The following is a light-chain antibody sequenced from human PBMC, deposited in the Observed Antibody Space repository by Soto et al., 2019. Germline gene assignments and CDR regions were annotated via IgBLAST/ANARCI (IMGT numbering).Light chain of an antibody. CDR3: QQYGNSLA. V-gene: IGKV3-20*01. CDR2: GAS. Sequence: ENVLTQSPGTLSLSPGERATLSCRASQSVTSSYLAWYQQKPGQAPRLLIYGASSRATGIPDRFSGSGSGTDFTLTISRLEPEDFAVYYCQQYGNSLAFGQGTNVEIK. CDR1: QSVTSSY. J-gene: IGKJ1*01.